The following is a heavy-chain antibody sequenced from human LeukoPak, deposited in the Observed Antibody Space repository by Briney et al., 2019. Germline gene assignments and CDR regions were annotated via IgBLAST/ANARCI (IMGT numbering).Heavy chain of an antibody. CDR2: INPSGGST. CDR1: GYTFTSYY. J-gene: IGHJ4*02. CDR3: ARKSSGWKQFDY. Sequence: ASVKVSCKASGYTFTSYYMHWVRQAPGQGLEWMGIINPSGGSTSYAQKFQGRVTMTRDTSTSTVYMELSSLRSEDKAVYYCARKSSGWKQFDYWGQGTLVTVSS. V-gene: IGHV1-46*01. D-gene: IGHD6-19*01.